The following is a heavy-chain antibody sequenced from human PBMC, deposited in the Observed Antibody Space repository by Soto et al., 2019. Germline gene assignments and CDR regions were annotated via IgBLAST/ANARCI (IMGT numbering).Heavy chain of an antibody. Sequence: QVQLQESGPGLVKPSETLSLTCTVSGGSISSYYWSWIRQPPGKGLECIGYFYNSGNTNYNPSLKSRVTMSVDTSKNQFSLNLSSVTAADTAMYYCATPSPEHWFFGLWGRGTLVTVSS. J-gene: IGHJ2*01. CDR1: GGSISSYY. CDR3: ATPSPEHWFFGL. CDR2: FYNSGNT. V-gene: IGHV4-59*08.